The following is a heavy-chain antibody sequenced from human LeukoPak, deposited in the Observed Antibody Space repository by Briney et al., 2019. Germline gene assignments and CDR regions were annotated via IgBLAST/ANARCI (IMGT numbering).Heavy chain of an antibody. D-gene: IGHD3-3*01. J-gene: IGHJ4*02. CDR3: ARDHNDFWSGYYNWFDY. V-gene: IGHV3-74*01. CDR1: GFTFSSYW. CDR2: INSDGSST. Sequence: PGGSLRLSCAASGFTFSSYWMHWVRQAPGKGLVWVSRINSDGSSTSYADSVKGRFTISRDNAKNTLYLQMNSLRAEDTAVYYCARDHNDFWSGYYNWFDYWGQGTLVTVSS.